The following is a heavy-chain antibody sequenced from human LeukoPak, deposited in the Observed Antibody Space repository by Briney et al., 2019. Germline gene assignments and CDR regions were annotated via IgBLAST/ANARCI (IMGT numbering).Heavy chain of an antibody. CDR1: GYTFTCYY. V-gene: IGHV1-46*01. CDR2: INPSGGST. Sequence: ASVKVSCKASGYTFTCYYMHWVRQAPGQGLEWMGIINPSGGSTSYAQKFQGRVTMTRDTSTSTVYMELSSLRSEDTAVYYCARDPTYGDYGGFFDYWGQGTLVTVSS. J-gene: IGHJ4*02. D-gene: IGHD4-17*01. CDR3: ARDPTYGDYGGFFDY.